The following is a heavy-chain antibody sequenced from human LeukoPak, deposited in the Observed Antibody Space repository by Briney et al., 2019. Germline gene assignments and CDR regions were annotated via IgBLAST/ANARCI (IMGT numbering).Heavy chain of an antibody. Sequence: SETLSLTCTVSGGSISSSGYYWGWIRQPPGKGLEWIGSIYYSGSTYYNPSLKSRVTISVDTSKNQFSLKLSSVTAADTAIYYCARDASRIQLWPLWGQGTLVTVSS. CDR2: IYYSGST. CDR3: ARDASRIQLWPL. J-gene: IGHJ4*02. CDR1: GGSISSSGYY. V-gene: IGHV4-39*07. D-gene: IGHD5-18*01.